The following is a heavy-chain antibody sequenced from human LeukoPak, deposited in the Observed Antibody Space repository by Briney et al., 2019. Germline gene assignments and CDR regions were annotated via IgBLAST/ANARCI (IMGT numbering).Heavy chain of an antibody. Sequence: ASVKVSCKASGYTFSNYGMSWVRQAPGQGLEWRGWISAKNGNIDYAQKLEGRLTMTADRSTSTAYMELRSLRSDDTAVYYCARRIVGGHLGDYWGQGTLVTVSS. CDR1: GYTFSNYG. CDR2: ISAKNGNI. CDR3: ARRIVGGHLGDY. D-gene: IGHD1-26*01. V-gene: IGHV1-18*01. J-gene: IGHJ4*02.